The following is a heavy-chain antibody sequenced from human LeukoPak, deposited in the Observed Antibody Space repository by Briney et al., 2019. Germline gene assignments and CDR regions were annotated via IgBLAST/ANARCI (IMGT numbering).Heavy chain of an antibody. CDR1: GFTLSGFA. D-gene: IGHD6-19*01. J-gene: IGHJ4*02. Sequence: GGSLRLSCVGSGFTLSGFAMIWVRKAPGKGMQWVSAISGPSSHTYYADSVRGRFTISRDNSGNTLYLQMNSLTVEDTAVYYCAKQVSGQWLTPDSGWGQGTLVTASS. V-gene: IGHV3-23*01. CDR2: ISGPSSHT. CDR3: AKQVSGQWLTPDSG.